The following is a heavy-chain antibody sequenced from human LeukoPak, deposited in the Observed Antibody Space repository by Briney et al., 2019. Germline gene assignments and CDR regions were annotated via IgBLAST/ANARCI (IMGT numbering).Heavy chain of an antibody. CDR3: RLYINYYGSGNILYYYYYMDV. Sequence: SETLSLTCAVRSGFFSGYHWSWIRQSPDKGLEYIGEVTHSGSTDYNPSLKSRVTISVDTSKKEFSLRLKSVTAADTAVYYTRLYINYYGSGNILYYYYYMDVWGKGTTVTVSS. CDR1: SGFFSGYH. D-gene: IGHD3-10*01. V-gene: IGHV4-34*01. CDR2: VTHSGST. J-gene: IGHJ6*03.